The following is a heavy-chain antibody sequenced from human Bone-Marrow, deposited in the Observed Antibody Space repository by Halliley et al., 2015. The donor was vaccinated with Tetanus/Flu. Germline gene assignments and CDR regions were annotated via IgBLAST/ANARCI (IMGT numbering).Heavy chain of an antibody. V-gene: IGHV3-48*03. J-gene: IGHJ3*01. CDR1: GFTLSGYE. CDR2: ISSAAVTR. CDR3: ARDWETGYSTGWSDRFDH. Sequence: SLRLSCAASGFTLSGYEMNWVRQAPGKGLEWISYISSAAVTRHYADSVKGRFTISRDNSNNALYLQMHSLRPEDTAVYYCARDWETGYSTGWSDRFDHWGQGTTVTVSA. D-gene: IGHD6-19*01.